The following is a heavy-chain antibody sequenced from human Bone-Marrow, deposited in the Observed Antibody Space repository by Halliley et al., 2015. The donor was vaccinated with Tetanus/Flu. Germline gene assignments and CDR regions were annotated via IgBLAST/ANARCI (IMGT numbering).Heavy chain of an antibody. J-gene: IGHJ4*02. D-gene: IGHD3-9*01. CDR3: AKSSTWDWFYFDS. Sequence: WVAFIWFDGSETHYSDSGKGRFTISRDNSKNTAYLQMNSLRPEDTAVYYCAKSSTWDWFYFDSWGQGTLVTVAS. CDR2: IWFDGSET. V-gene: IGHV3-30*02.